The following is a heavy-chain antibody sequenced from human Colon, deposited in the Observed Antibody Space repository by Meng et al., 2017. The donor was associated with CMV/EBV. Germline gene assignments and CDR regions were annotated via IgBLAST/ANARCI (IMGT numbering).Heavy chain of an antibody. D-gene: IGHD4-23*01. J-gene: IGHJ4*02. CDR2: IHHSGST. CDR3: ARGGGLAVTSFDY. V-gene: IGHV4-34*01. Sequence: CAVYGGSFSSSYWSWIRQPPGKGLEWIGEIHHSGSTNYNPSLKSRVTISVDTSKNQFSLKLTSVTAADTAVYYCARGGGLAVTSFDYWGQGTLVTVSS. CDR1: GGSFSSSY.